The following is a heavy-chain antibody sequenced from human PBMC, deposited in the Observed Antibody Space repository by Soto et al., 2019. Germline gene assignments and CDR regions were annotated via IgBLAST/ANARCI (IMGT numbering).Heavy chain of an antibody. V-gene: IGHV3-21*01. CDR2: ISPSTSHI. Sequence: EGNLVESGGGLVKPGGSLRLSCAVSGCTFSTCTMNWVRQAPGKGLEWVSSISPSTSHIYHADSVKGRFTISRDNAKNSLFLQMNSLRAEDTAVYYCSGCSGGACNQNYGMDVWGQGTTVTVSS. CDR1: GCTFSTCT. CDR3: SGCSGGACNQNYGMDV. J-gene: IGHJ6*02. D-gene: IGHD2-15*01.